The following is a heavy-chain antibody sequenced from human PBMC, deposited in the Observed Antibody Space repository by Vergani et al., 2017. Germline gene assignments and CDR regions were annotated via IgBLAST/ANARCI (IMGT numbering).Heavy chain of an antibody. CDR2: IYHSGGA. D-gene: IGHD3-9*01. CDR3: ARTESFILRYFHWAL. V-gene: IGHV4-39*01. CDR1: GGSITSSSYY. J-gene: IGHJ4*02. Sequence: QVRLQESGPGLVKPSETLCLTCTVSGGSITSSSYYWGWIRQPPGKGLEWIGNIYHSGGAYYNASLKGRVTISVDTSKNQFSLEVTSVTAADTAIYFCARTESFILRYFHWALWGQGTLVTVSS.